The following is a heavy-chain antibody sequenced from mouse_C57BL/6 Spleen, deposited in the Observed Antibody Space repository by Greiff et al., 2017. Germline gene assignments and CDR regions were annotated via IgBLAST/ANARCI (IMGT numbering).Heavy chain of an antibody. J-gene: IGHJ2*01. CDR1: GFTFSDFY. CDR2: SRNKANDYTT. D-gene: IGHD4-1*01. V-gene: IGHV7-1*01. Sequence: EVKLMESGGGLVQSGRSLRLSCATSGFTFSDFYMEWVRQAPGKGLEWIAASRNKANDYTTEYSASVKGRFIVSRDTSQSILYLQMNALRAEDTAIYYCARESGGGYFDYWGQGTTLTVSS. CDR3: ARESGGGYFDY.